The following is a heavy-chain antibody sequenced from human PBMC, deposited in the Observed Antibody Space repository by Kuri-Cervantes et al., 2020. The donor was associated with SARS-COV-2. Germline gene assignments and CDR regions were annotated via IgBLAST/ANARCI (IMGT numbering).Heavy chain of an antibody. J-gene: IGHJ4*02. D-gene: IGHD2/OR15-2a*01. Sequence: KVSCKGSGYSFTSYWIGWVRQMPGKGLEWMGIIYPGDSDTRYSPSFQGQVTISADKSISTAYLQWSSLKASDTAMYYCARLESTTTYPDYFDYWGLGTLVTVSS. CDR3: ARLESTTTYPDYFDY. CDR1: GYSFTSYW. V-gene: IGHV5-51*01. CDR2: IYPGDSDT.